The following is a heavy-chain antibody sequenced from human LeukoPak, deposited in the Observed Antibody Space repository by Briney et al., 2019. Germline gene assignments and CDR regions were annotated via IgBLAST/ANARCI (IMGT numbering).Heavy chain of an antibody. Sequence: SETLSPTCTVSGGSISSGSYYWSWIRQPAGKGLEWIGRIYTSGSTNYNPSLKSRVTISVDTSKNQFSLKLSSVTAADTAVYYCAREGGIREADYWGQGTLVTVSS. CDR3: AREGGIREADY. V-gene: IGHV4-61*02. J-gene: IGHJ4*02. CDR2: IYTSGST. CDR1: GGSISSGSYY. D-gene: IGHD1-26*01.